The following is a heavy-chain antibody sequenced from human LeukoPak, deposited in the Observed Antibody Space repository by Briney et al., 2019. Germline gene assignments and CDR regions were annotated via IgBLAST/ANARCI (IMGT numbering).Heavy chain of an antibody. CDR2: ISSSGSTI. J-gene: IGHJ6*02. V-gene: IGHV3-48*03. Sequence: PGGSLRLSCAASGFTFSSYEMNWVRQAPGKGLEWVSYISSSGSTIYYADSVKGRFTISRDNAKNSLYPQMNSLRAEDTAVYYCARDLRGGLQYREGGGNYYYGMDVWGQGTTVTVSS. CDR3: ARDLRGGLQYREGGGNYYYGMDV. D-gene: IGHD3-10*01. CDR1: GFTFSSYE.